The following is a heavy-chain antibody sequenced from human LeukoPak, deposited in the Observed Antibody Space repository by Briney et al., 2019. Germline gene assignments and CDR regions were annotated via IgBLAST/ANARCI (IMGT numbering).Heavy chain of an antibody. J-gene: IGHJ4*02. V-gene: IGHV3-48*04. CDR1: GFTFSSYS. CDR2: ISSSSSTI. CDR3: ARDLPPWDSSGYYGGN. Sequence: XGSLRLSCAASGFTFSSYSMNWVRQAPGKGLEWVSYISSSSSTIYYADSVKGRFTISRDNAKNSLYLQMNSLRAEDTAVYYCARDLPPWDSSGYYGGNWGQGTLVTVSS. D-gene: IGHD3-22*01.